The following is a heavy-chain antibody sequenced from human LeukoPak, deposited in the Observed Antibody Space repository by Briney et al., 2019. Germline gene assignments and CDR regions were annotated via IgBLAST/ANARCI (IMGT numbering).Heavy chain of an antibody. CDR3: ARAPQRVVVIGRAFDI. J-gene: IGHJ3*02. CDR1: GYTFTSYG. D-gene: IGHD3-22*01. Sequence: ASVKVSCKASGYTFTSYGISWVRQAPGQGLEWMGWISAYNGNTNYAQKLQGRVTMTTDTSTSTAYMELRSLRSDDTAVYYCARAPQRVVVIGRAFDIWGQGTMVTVSS. CDR2: ISAYNGNT. V-gene: IGHV1-18*01.